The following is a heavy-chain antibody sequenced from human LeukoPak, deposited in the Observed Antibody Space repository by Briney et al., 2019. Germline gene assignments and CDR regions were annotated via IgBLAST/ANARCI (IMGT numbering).Heavy chain of an antibody. CDR3: ARDRQLGMVRGVIGVKDAFDI. Sequence: GGSLRLSCAASGFTFSSYAMHWVRQAPGKGLEWVAVISYDGSNKYYADSVEGRFTISRDNSKNTLYLQMNSLRAEDTAVYYCARDRQLGMVRGVIGVKDAFDIWGQGTMVTVSS. J-gene: IGHJ3*02. CDR1: GFTFSSYA. V-gene: IGHV3-30*04. CDR2: ISYDGSNK. D-gene: IGHD3-10*01.